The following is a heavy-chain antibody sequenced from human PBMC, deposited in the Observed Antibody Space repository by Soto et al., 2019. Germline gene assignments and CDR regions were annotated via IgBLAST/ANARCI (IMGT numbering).Heavy chain of an antibody. D-gene: IGHD1-26*01. Sequence: GASVKVSCKASGYTFTSYDINWVRQATGQGLEWMGWMNPNSGNTGYAQKFQGRVTMTRNTSISTAYMELSSLRSEDTAVYYCARGRPIVGRTFVEGDVWGQGTTVTVSS. V-gene: IGHV1-8*01. J-gene: IGHJ6*02. CDR2: MNPNSGNT. CDR3: ARGRPIVGRTFVEGDV. CDR1: GYTFTSYD.